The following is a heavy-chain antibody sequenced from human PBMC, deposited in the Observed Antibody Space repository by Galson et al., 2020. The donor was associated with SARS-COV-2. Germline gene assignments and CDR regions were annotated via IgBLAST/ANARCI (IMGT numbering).Heavy chain of an antibody. CDR2: IHPNSGGT. Sequence: ASVKVSCKASGYTFTGYYMHWVRQAPGQGLEWMGRIHPNSGGTNYAQKFQGRVTMTRDTSISTAYMELSRLRSDDTAVFYCARGDDGSGYYPDYWGQGTLVTVSS. CDR1: GYTFTGYY. V-gene: IGHV1-2*06. J-gene: IGHJ4*02. CDR3: ARGDDGSGYYPDY. D-gene: IGHD3-22*01.